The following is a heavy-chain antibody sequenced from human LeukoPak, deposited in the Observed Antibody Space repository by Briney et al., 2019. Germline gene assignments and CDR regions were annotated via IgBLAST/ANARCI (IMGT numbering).Heavy chain of an antibody. J-gene: IGHJ4*02. D-gene: IGHD2/OR15-2a*01. CDR2: IWSDGSNK. CDR3: AREGPRGNSQFDY. Sequence: PGGSLRLSCAAFGFTFSNYGMHWVRQAPGKGLEWVAVIWSDGSNKYYADSVKGRLTISRDNSKNTLYLQMNSLRAEDTAVYYCAREGPRGNSQFDYWGQGTLVTVSS. V-gene: IGHV3-33*01. CDR1: GFTFSNYG.